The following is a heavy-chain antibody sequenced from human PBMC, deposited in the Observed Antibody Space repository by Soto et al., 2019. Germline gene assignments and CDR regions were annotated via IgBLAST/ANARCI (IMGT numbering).Heavy chain of an antibody. J-gene: IGHJ4*02. CDR1: GYTFSSFG. V-gene: IGHV1-18*01. CDR2: VSVYNDDT. D-gene: IGHD2-15*01. CDR3: ARTCRSGGSCYHEY. Sequence: ASVKVSCKASGYTFSSFGINWVRQAPGQGLEWVGWVSVYNDDTKYAQNFQGRVSMTTDTSTSTTYMEVGSLRSDDTAVYYCARTCRSGGSCYHEYWGEGTLVTVSS.